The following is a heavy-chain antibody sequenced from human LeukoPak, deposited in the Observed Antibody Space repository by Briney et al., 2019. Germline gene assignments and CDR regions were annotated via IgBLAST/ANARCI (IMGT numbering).Heavy chain of an antibody. J-gene: IGHJ6*02. V-gene: IGHV3-21*01. CDR2: ISSSSSYI. D-gene: IGHD3-16*01. CDR3: AREGGYQYYYAMDV. CDR1: GFTFKTYT. Sequence: GGSLRLSCAASGFTFKTYTMHWVRQAPGMGLEWVSSISSSSSYIFYADSVKGRFTISRDNAKNSLYLLMSSLRAEDAAVYYCAREGGYQYYYAMDVWGQGTLVTVSS.